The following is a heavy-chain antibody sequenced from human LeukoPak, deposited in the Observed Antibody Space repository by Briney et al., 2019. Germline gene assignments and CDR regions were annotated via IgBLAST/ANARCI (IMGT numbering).Heavy chain of an antibody. CDR1: GFTVSSNY. D-gene: IGHD2-8*02. CDR2: IYSGGST. Sequence: PGGSLRLSCAASGFTVSSNYMSWARQAPGKGLEWVSVIYSGGSTYYADSVKGRFTISRDSSKNTLYLQMNSLRAEDTAVYYCARERVVYGDTDYYYYGMDVWGQGTTVTVSS. CDR3: ARERVVYGDTDYYYYGMDV. V-gene: IGHV3-53*01. J-gene: IGHJ6*02.